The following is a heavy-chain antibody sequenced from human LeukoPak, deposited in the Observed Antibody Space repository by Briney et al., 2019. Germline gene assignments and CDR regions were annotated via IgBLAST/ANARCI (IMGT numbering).Heavy chain of an antibody. J-gene: IGHJ6*03. CDR1: GYTFTSYD. Sequence: ASVKVSCKASGYTFTSYDINWLRQATGQGLEWMGWMNPNSGNTGYAQKFQGRVTITRNTSISTAYMELSSLRSEDTAVYYCARGHRRRFQEDYYYYMDVWGKGTTVTVSS. CDR3: ARGHRRRFQEDYYYYMDV. CDR2: MNPNSGNT. D-gene: IGHD3-3*01. V-gene: IGHV1-8*03.